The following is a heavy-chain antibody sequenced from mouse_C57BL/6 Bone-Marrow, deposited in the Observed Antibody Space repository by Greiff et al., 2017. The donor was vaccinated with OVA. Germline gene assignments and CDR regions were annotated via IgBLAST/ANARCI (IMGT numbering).Heavy chain of an antibody. CDR2: INPDSSTI. Sequence: EVKVIESGGGLVQPGGSLKLSCAASGIDFSRYWMSWVRRAPGKGLEWIGEINPDSSTINYAPSLKDKFIISRDNAKNTLYLQMSKVRSEDTALYYCARLFSWEGPWYFDVWGTGTTVTVSS. J-gene: IGHJ1*03. CDR3: ARLFSWEGPWYFDV. V-gene: IGHV4-1*01. CDR1: GIDFSRYW. D-gene: IGHD4-1*01.